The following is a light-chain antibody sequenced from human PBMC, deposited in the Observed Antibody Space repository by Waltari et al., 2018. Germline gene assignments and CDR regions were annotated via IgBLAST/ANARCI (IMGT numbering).Light chain of an antibody. CDR1: TRDVGNYNL. J-gene: IGLJ1*01. CDR2: EVI. Sequence: QSALTQPASVSGTPGQSTTISRTGTTRDVGNYNLLPWYQQHPGKAPNLMICEVIKRPSGVSDRFSGSKSGNTASLTISGLQAEDEADYYCCSYAGSGTYVFGTGTKVTVL. V-gene: IGLV2-23*02. CDR3: CSYAGSGTYV.